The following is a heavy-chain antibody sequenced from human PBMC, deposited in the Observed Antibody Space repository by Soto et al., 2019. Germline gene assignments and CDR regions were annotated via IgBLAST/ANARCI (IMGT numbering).Heavy chain of an antibody. V-gene: IGHV3-23*01. CDR3: AKGVELDV. J-gene: IGHJ6*04. Sequence: EVLLLESGGGLVQPGGSLRLSCKASGFSFSSFAMNWVRQAPGKGLEWVSAIGDSGASTYYADSVKGRFTISRDNSRNTLYLQLNSLRAEDTAVYYCAKGVELDVGGNGTTVTVSS. D-gene: IGHD1-26*01. CDR1: GFSFSSFA. CDR2: IGDSGAST.